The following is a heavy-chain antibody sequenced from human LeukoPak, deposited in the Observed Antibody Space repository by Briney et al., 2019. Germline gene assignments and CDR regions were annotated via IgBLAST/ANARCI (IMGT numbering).Heavy chain of an antibody. CDR1: GFTVSSNY. CDR2: IYSGGST. D-gene: IGHD4-11*01. Sequence: GGSLRLSCAASGFTVSSNYMSWVRQAPGKGLEWVSVIYSGGSTYYADSVKGRFTISRDNSKSTLYLQMNSLRAEDTAVYYCARVRPGSNYVDFDYWGQGTLVTVSS. CDR3: ARVRPGSNYVDFDY. J-gene: IGHJ4*02. V-gene: IGHV3-53*01.